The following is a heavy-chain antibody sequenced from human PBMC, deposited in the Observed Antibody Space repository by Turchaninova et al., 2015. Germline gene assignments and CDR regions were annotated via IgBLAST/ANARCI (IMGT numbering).Heavy chain of an antibody. Sequence: QVTLRESGPVVVNPTETLTLTCSLSGFSQTGPEMGVSWLRQSPGKPLEWLANIFSIDGESYNTSLKSRVTISKDTSGTQVVLTMTNMDPVDTGTYYCARLFYDETAYFSLGAYWGQGTPVIVSS. CDR3: ARLFYDETAYFSLGAY. CDR1: GFSQTGPEMG. D-gene: IGHD1-26*01. CDR2: IFSIDGE. J-gene: IGHJ4*02. V-gene: IGHV2-26*01.